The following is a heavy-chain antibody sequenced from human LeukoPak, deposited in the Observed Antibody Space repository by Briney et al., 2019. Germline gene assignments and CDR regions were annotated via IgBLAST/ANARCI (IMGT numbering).Heavy chain of an antibody. V-gene: IGHV3-48*04. CDR1: GFAFSTYS. D-gene: IGHD2-2*01. J-gene: IGHJ4*02. Sequence: GGSLRLSCAASGFAFSTYSIDWVRQAPGKGLEWLSYISSSSSTIYYADSVKGRFTVSRDNAENLVYLQMNSLGAEDTAVYYCARGSCSSTSCYFAYWGQGTLVTVPS. CDR3: ARGSCSSTSCYFAY. CDR2: ISSSSSTI.